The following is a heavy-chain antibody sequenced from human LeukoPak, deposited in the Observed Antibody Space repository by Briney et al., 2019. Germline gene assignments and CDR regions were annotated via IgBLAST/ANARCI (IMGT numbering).Heavy chain of an antibody. J-gene: IGHJ4*02. D-gene: IGHD3-9*01. Sequence: PGRSLRLSCAASGFTFSSYAMHWVRQAPGKGLEWVAVISYDGSNKYYADSVKGRFTISRDNSKNTLYLQMNSLRAEDTAVYYCAREPGDDILTGYGDYWGQGTLVTVSS. CDR1: GFTFSSYA. V-gene: IGHV3-30-3*01. CDR2: ISYDGSNK. CDR3: AREPGDDILTGYGDY.